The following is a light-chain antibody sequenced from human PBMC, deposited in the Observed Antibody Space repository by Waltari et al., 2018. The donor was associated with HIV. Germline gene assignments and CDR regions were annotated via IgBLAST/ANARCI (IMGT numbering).Light chain of an antibody. V-gene: IGLV1-47*01. CDR1: SSNIGSNC. J-gene: IGLJ2*01. CDR2: RNN. CDR3: ATWNDSL. Sequence: QSVLTQPPSASGTPGQRVTISCSGSSSNIGSNCVYWNHHLPGTAPKLLVYRNNQRPSGVPDRLSGSKSGTSASLAISRLRSEDEADYYCATWNDSLVGGGTKLTVL.